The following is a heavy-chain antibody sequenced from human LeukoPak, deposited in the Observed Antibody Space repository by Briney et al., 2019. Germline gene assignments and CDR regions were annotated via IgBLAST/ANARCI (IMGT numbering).Heavy chain of an antibody. CDR2: IKQVGSEK. D-gene: IGHD3-10*01. CDR1: AFTFTSYW. CDR3: ARAGLWFGAPWD. Sequence: GSLRLSCAAYAFTFTSYWMSWVRHPAGKGREWVANIKQVGSEKYYVGSVKGRFTISREHAKNSLYLQMNRLRAEDTAGYYCARAGLWFGAPWDWGQGTLVTVSS. V-gene: IGHV3-7*03. J-gene: IGHJ4*02.